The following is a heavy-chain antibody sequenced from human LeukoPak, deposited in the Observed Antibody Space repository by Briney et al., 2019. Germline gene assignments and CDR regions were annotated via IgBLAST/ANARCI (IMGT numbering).Heavy chain of an antibody. Sequence: SETLSLTCTVSGGSISSGGYYRSWIRQHPGKGLEWIGYIYYSGSTYYNPSLKSRVTISVDTSKNQFSLKLSSVTAADTAVYYCARGARWELPRSPDYFDYWGQGTLVTVSS. D-gene: IGHD1-26*01. CDR2: IYYSGST. V-gene: IGHV4-31*03. CDR3: ARGARWELPRSPDYFDY. CDR1: GGSISSGGYY. J-gene: IGHJ4*02.